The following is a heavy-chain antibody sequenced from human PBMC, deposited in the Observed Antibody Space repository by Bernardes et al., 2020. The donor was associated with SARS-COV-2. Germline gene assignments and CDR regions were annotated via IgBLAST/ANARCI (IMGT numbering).Heavy chain of an antibody. Sequence: TLVNPTQTLTLTCTFSGFSLSTSGMCVSWIRQPPGKALEWLALIDWDDDKYYSTSLKTRLTISKDTSKNQVVLTMTNMDPVDTATYYCARMPYDILTGYYRGFDYWGQGTLVTVSS. V-gene: IGHV2-70*01. CDR2: IDWDDDK. J-gene: IGHJ4*02. D-gene: IGHD3-9*01. CDR1: GFSLSTSGMC. CDR3: ARMPYDILTGYYRGFDY.